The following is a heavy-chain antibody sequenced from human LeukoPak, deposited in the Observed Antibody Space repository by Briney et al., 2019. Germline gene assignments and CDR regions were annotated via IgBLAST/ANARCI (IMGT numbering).Heavy chain of an antibody. CDR2: IIPIFGTA. D-gene: IGHD1-26*01. CDR1: GGTFSSHS. Sequence: SVKVSCKASGGTFSSHSFSWVRQAPGHGLGWMGGIIPIFGTANYAQKFQGRVTITADESTSTAYMELSSLRSDDTAVYYCAREWADAFDIWGQGTMITVSS. CDR3: AREWADAFDI. V-gene: IGHV1-69*13. J-gene: IGHJ3*02.